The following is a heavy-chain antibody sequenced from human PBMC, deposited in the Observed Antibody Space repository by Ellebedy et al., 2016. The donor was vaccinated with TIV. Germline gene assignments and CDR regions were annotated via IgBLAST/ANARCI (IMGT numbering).Heavy chain of an antibody. CDR1: GFTFSNYA. J-gene: IGHJ6*03. V-gene: IGHV3-30-3*01. CDR3: ASLYMVGEQLVLKFHYMDV. Sequence: LSLTCXASGFTFSNYALHWVRQAPGKGLEWVALISYDGTNKYYADSVKGRFTISRDNSKSTLYLQMNSLRAEDTAVYYCASLYMVGEQLVLKFHYMDVWGKGTTVTVSS. D-gene: IGHD6-6*01. CDR2: ISYDGTNK.